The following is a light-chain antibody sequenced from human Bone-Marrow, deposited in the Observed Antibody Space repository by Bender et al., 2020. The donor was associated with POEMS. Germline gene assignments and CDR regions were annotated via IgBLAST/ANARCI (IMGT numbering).Light chain of an antibody. V-gene: IGLV2-23*01. CDR2: EGS. J-gene: IGLJ3*02. CDR1: SSNVGSYNL. CDR3: CSYAGESTWL. Sequence: QSALTQPASVSGSPGQSVSISCTGTSSNVGSYNLVSWYQQHPGKAPKVMIYEGSKRPAGVSNRFSGSKSGNTASLTISGLQAEDEADYFCCSYAGESTWLFSGRTEVIVL.